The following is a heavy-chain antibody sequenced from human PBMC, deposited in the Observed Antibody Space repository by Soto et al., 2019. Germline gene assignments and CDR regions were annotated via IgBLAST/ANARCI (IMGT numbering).Heavy chain of an antibody. CDR2: ISGSGGTT. Sequence: PGGSLRLSCAASGFTFSNYAMSWVRQAPGKGLGWVSAISGSGGTTYYADSVKGRFTISRDNAKNTLYLQMNSLRAEDTALYYCARDGAMVDYWGQGTLVTVSS. D-gene: IGHD2-2*01. V-gene: IGHV3-23*01. J-gene: IGHJ4*02. CDR1: GFTFSNYA. CDR3: ARDGAMVDY.